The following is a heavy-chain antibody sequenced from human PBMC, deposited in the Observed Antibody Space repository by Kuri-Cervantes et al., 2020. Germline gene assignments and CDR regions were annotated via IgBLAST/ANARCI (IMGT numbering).Heavy chain of an antibody. V-gene: IGHV3-7*01. D-gene: IGHD6-19*01. CDR1: GFTFSSYW. CDR3: ARDFSSGWAEYYFDY. Sequence: LTCAASGFTFSSYWMSWVRQAPGKGLEWVANIKQDGSEKYYVDSVKGRFTISRDNAKNSLYLQMNSLRAEDTAVYYCARDFSSGWAEYYFDYWGQGTLVTVSS. CDR2: IKQDGSEK. J-gene: IGHJ4*02.